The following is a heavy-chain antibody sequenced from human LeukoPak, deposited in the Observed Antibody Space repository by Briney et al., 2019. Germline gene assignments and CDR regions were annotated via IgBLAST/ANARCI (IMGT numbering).Heavy chain of an antibody. CDR2: INHSGST. V-gene: IGHV4-34*01. CDR3: TRDTGTTGEVKFDP. Sequence: SETLSLTCAVYGGSFSGYYWTWIRQPPGKGLEWIGEINHSGSTNYNPSLKSRVTISVDTSKNQFSLNLMSVTAADTAVYYCTRDTGTTGEVKFDPWGQGTLVTVSS. CDR1: GGSFSGYY. D-gene: IGHD4-17*01. J-gene: IGHJ5*02.